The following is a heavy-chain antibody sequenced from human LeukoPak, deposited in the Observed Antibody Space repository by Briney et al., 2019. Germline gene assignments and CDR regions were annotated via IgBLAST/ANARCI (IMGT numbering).Heavy chain of an antibody. CDR1: GYTFTGYY. Sequence: GASVTVSCKASGYTFTGYYMHLVRLAPGQGLEWMGLINPNSVGTKYAQKFQGRVTMARDTSISTAYMELSRLRSDDTAVYYCARGIVVVSEYNWFDPWGQGTLVTVSS. CDR3: ARGIVVVSEYNWFDP. J-gene: IGHJ5*02. D-gene: IGHD3-22*01. V-gene: IGHV1-2*02. CDR2: INPNSVGT.